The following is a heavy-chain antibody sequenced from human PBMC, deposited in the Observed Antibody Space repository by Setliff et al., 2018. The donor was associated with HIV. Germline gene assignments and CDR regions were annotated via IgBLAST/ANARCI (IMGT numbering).Heavy chain of an antibody. CDR3: TTPLDSSGYFGSDYFDY. J-gene: IGHJ4*02. V-gene: IGHV1-69-2*01. CDR1: GYTFTDYY. CDR2: VDPEDGET. Sequence: ASVKVSCKASGYTFTDYYIHWVQQDPGKGLEWMGRVDPEDGETTYAEKFQGRITITADTSTDTAYLELSSLRSEDSAFYYCTTPLDSSGYFGSDYFDYWGQVALVTVSS. D-gene: IGHD3-22*01.